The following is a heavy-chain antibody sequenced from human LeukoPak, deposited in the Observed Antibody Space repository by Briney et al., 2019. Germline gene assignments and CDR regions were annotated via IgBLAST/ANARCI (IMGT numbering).Heavy chain of an antibody. Sequence: ASVKVSCKASGYTFTSYDINWVRQATGQGLEWMGWMNPNSGNTGYAQKFQGRVTITRNTSISTAYMELSSLRSEDTAVYYCARVYRGYCSSTRCYTNGYCGQGTPVTVSS. CDR1: GYTFTSYD. D-gene: IGHD2-2*02. CDR2: MNPNSGNT. CDR3: ARVYRGYCSSTRCYTNGY. V-gene: IGHV1-8*03. J-gene: IGHJ4*02.